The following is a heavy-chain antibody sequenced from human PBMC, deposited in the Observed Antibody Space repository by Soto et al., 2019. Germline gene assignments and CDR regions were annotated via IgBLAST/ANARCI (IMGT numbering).Heavy chain of an antibody. CDR2: MNPNSGNT. J-gene: IGHJ4*02. CDR3: AREYSSSSKEFDS. Sequence: ASVKVSCKASGYTFTRYDINWVRQATGQGLEWMGWMNPNSGNTGYAQKFQGRVTMTRNTSINTAYMELSSLRSEDTAVYYCAREYSSSSKEFDSWGQGSLVTV. CDR1: GYTFTRYD. D-gene: IGHD6-6*01. V-gene: IGHV1-8*01.